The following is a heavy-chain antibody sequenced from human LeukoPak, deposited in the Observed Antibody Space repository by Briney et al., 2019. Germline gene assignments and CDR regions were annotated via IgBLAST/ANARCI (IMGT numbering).Heavy chain of an antibody. V-gene: IGHV3-33*06. D-gene: IGHD6-6*01. CDR1: GSTFSSYG. J-gene: IGHJ4*02. CDR2: IWYDGSNK. Sequence: GGSLRLSCAASGSTFSSYGMHWVRQAPGKGLEWVAVIWYDGSNKYYADSVKGRFTISRDNSKNTLYLQMNSLRAEDTAVYYCAKVVAARRSGFGYFDYWGQGTLVTVSS. CDR3: AKVVAARRSGFGYFDY.